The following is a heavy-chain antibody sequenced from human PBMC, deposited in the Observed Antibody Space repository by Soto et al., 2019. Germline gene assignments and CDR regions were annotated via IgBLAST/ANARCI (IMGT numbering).Heavy chain of an antibody. CDR2: MNPYSGDT. CDR1: GYTFTSDD. CDR3: ARGVAAAGTDWFDT. D-gene: IGHD6-13*01. Sequence: QVQLVQSGAEVKKPGASVKVSCKASGYTFTSDDINWVRQATGQGLEWMGWMNPYSGDTGYAQKFQGRVTMTRDTSISTAYMELSSLSSEDTAVYYCARGVAAAGTDWFDTWGQGTLVTVSS. J-gene: IGHJ5*02. V-gene: IGHV1-8*01.